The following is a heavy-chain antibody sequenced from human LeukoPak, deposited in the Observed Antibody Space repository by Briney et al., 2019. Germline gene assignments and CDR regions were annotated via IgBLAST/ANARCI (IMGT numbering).Heavy chain of an antibody. CDR2: IYSGGTT. D-gene: IGHD6-19*01. J-gene: IGHJ4*02. CDR1: GFTFSSYG. CDR3: AKGDLAVAVYALFDY. Sequence: GGSLRLSCAASGFTFSSYGMSWVRQAPGKGLEWVSIIYSGGTTYYADSVKGRFTVSRDNSKNTLYLQMNSLRTEDTAVYYCAKGDLAVAVYALFDYWGQGTLVTVSS. V-gene: IGHV3-23*03.